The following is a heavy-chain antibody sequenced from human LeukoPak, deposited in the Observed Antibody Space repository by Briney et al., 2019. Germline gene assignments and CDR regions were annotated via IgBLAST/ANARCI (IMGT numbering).Heavy chain of an antibody. CDR3: ARAPNSGYYTGLFDY. J-gene: IGHJ4*02. V-gene: IGHV4-30-4*01. CDR1: GDSISSGDYY. D-gene: IGHD3-22*01. Sequence: PSQTLSLTCTVSGDSISSGDYYWSWIRQPPGKGLEWVGYISHSGSTYYNPSLKSRVTISLDTSKKQLSLKVNSVTAADTAVYYCARAPNSGYYTGLFDYWGQGTLVTVSS. CDR2: ISHSGST.